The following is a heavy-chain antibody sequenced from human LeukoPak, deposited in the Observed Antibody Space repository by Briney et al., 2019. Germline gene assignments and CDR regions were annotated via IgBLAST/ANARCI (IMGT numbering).Heavy chain of an antibody. CDR2: ISNSSSYI. J-gene: IGHJ4*02. CDR1: GFTFSSYS. Sequence: PGGSLRLSCAASGFTFSSYSMNWVRHAPAKGREWVSSISNSSSYIYYADSVKGRFTISRDNAKNSLYLQMNSLRAEDTAVYYCARMVKRFDYWGQGTLVTVSS. V-gene: IGHV3-21*01. CDR3: ARMVKRFDY. D-gene: IGHD5-18*01.